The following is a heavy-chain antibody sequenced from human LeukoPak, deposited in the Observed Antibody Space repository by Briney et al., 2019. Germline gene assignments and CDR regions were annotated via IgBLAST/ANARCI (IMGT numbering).Heavy chain of an antibody. CDR2: IYSGGST. V-gene: IGHV3-66*01. CDR3: ASSSGSYEAAFDI. D-gene: IGHD1-26*01. Sequence: PGGSLRLSCAASGFTVSSNYMSWVRQAPGKGLEWVSVIYSGGSTYYADSVKGRFTISRDNSKNTLYLQMNSLRAEDTAVYYCASSSGSYEAAFDIWGQGTMVTASS. J-gene: IGHJ3*02. CDR1: GFTVSSNY.